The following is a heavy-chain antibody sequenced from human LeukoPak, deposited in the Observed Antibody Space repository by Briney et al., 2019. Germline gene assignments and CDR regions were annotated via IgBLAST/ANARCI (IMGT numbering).Heavy chain of an antibody. CDR3: ARDQGGYRGYDWPDQYYFDY. CDR2: INPNSGGT. V-gene: IGHV1-2*02. J-gene: IGHJ4*02. Sequence: ASVKVSCKASGYTFTGYYMHWVRQAPGQGLEWMGWINPNSGGTNDAQKFQGRVTMIRDTSISTAYMELSRLRSDDTAVYYCARDQGGYRGYDWPDQYYFDYWGQGTLVTVSS. D-gene: IGHD5-12*01. CDR1: GYTFTGYY.